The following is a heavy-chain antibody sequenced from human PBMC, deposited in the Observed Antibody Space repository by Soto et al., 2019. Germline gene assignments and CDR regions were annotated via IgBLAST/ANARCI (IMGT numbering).Heavy chain of an antibody. CDR1: GGTFSSYA. Sequence: ASVKVSCTASGGTFSSYAISWVRQAPGQGLEWMGGIIPIFGTANYAQKFQGRVTITADKSTSTAYMELSSLRYEDTAVYYCASPSMVPGKAFDIWGQGTMVTVSS. CDR3: ASPSMVPGKAFDI. CDR2: IIPIFGTA. J-gene: IGHJ3*02. D-gene: IGHD3-10*01. V-gene: IGHV1-69*06.